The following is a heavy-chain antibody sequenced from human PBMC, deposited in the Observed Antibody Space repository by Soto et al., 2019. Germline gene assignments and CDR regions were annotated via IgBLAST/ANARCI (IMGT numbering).Heavy chain of an antibody. D-gene: IGHD2-21*02. J-gene: IGHJ6*02. CDR3: ARADRTLVTSYSLDV. CDR2: INHSGTI. V-gene: IGHV4-34*01. CDR1: GGSFSGYY. Sequence: ETLSLTCAGYGGSFSGYYWTWILQPPGKGLEWIGEINHSGTINFNPSLRSRLTISLDTSKKHFSLKLSSVTDADTAAYYCARADRTLVTSYSLDVWGQGTTVTVS.